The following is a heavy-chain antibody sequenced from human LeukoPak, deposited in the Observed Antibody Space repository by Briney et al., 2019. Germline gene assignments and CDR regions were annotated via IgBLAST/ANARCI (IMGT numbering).Heavy chain of an antibody. J-gene: IGHJ4*02. CDR1: GFTISSNS. CDR3: AKEREYYDFWSGYYTGGYYFDY. CDR2: IYSGGNT. Sequence: GGSLRLSCAASGFTISSNSMNWVRRAPGEGLQWVSVIYSGGNTYYADAVKGRFTISRDNSKNTLYLQMNSLRAEDTAVYYCAKEREYYDFWSGYYTGGYYFDYWGQGTLVTVSS. V-gene: IGHV3-53*01. D-gene: IGHD3-3*01.